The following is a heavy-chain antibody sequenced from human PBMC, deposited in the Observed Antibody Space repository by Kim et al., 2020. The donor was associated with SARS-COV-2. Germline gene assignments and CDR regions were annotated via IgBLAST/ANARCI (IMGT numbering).Heavy chain of an antibody. D-gene: IGHD3-22*01. CDR2: IYYSGST. V-gene: IGHV4-39*01. Sequence: SETLSLTCTVSGGSISSSSYYWGWIRQPPGKGLEWIGSIYYSGSTYYNPSLKSRVTISVDTSKNQFSLKLSSVTAADTAVYYCARPAYYYDSRSTWIDYWGQGTLVTVSS. CDR1: GGSISSSSYY. J-gene: IGHJ4*02. CDR3: ARPAYYYDSRSTWIDY.